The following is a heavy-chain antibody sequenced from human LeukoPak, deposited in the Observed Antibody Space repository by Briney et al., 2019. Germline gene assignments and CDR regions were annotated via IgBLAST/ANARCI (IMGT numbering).Heavy chain of an antibody. CDR2: INPNSGGT. CDR3: ARGRITMIVVNSLGY. D-gene: IGHD3-22*01. J-gene: IGHJ4*02. Sequence: ASVKVSCKASGYTFTGYYMHWVRQAPGQGLEWMGWINPNSGGTNYAQKFQGRVTMTRDTSISTAYMELSRLRSDDTAVYYCARGRITMIVVNSLGYWGQGTLVTVSS. V-gene: IGHV1-2*02. CDR1: GYTFTGYY.